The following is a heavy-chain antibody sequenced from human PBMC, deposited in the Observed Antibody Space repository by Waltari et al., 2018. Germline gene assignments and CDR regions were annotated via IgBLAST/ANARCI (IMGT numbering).Heavy chain of an antibody. J-gene: IGHJ3*01. CDR3: VRRYTSGWYKGAFDL. CDR1: EISLPNTELC. Sequence: QVTLRESGPALVKPTQTLTLTCSFSEISLPNTELCVSWIRQPPGKALEWLALIEWEDAKYYSTPLKTRLTISKDASKNQVVLTMTHMDPVDTATYYCVRRYTSGWYKGAFDLWGQGTVVTVSS. V-gene: IGHV2-70*01. CDR2: IEWEDAK. D-gene: IGHD6-19*01.